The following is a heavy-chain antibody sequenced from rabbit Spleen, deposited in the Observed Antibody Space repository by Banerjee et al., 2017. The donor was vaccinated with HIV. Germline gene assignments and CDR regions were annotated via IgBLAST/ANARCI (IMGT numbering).Heavy chain of an antibody. J-gene: IGHJ4*01. CDR3: ARGGSAGYGYATWHYFNL. CDR2: IYTGSSGKT. D-gene: IGHD6-1*01. V-gene: IGHV1S40*01. Sequence: QSLEESGGDLVKPGASLTLTCTASGFSFSSGDYMCWVRQAPGKGLEWIACIYTGSSGKTYYASWAKGRFTITRSTSLNTVTLQMTSLTAADTATYFCARGGSAGYGYATWHYFNLWGPGTLVTVS. CDR1: GFSFSSGDY.